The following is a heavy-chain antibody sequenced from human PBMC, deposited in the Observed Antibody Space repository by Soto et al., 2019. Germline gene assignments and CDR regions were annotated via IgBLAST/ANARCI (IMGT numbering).Heavy chain of an antibody. V-gene: IGHV1-18*01. CDR3: VVAAQPYYFDY. J-gene: IGHJ4*02. Sequence: GAAVKVSRQASGYTFSLYGISLVRQAPGQGLEWMGWISAYNGNTNYAQKFQGRVTMTTDTSTSTAYMELRSLRSDDTAVYYCVVAAQPYYFDYWGQGTLVTVSS. D-gene: IGHD2-15*01. CDR2: ISAYNGNT. CDR1: GYTFSLYG.